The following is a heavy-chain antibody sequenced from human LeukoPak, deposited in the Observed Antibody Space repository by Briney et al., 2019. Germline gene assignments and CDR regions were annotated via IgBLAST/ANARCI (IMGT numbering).Heavy chain of an antibody. D-gene: IGHD3-22*01. CDR3: ARDLYYDSPPVDY. V-gene: IGHV3-48*03. CDR1: GFTFTTYE. Sequence: GGSLRLSCAPSGFTFTTYEMSWVRQAPGRGLEWVSYITSSGDIKTYADPVKGRFTMSRDDAKNSVYLQMNSLRPEDTAVYYCARDLYYDSPPVDYWGQGTLVTVSS. J-gene: IGHJ4*02. CDR2: ITSSGDIK.